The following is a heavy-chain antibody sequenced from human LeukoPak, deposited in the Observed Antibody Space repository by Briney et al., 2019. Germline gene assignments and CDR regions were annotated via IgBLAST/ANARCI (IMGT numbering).Heavy chain of an antibody. V-gene: IGHV3-7*05. CDR2: IKQDGSEK. J-gene: IGHJ4*02. CDR3: ARDVFFDY. D-gene: IGHD5/OR15-5a*01. CDR1: GFTFSNYW. Sequence: SGGSLRLSRAAPGFTFSNYWMSWVRQAPGKGLKWVANIKQDGSEKYCVDSVKGRFTISRDNAKNSLYLQMNSLRAEDTAVYYCARDVFFDYWGQGTLVTVSS.